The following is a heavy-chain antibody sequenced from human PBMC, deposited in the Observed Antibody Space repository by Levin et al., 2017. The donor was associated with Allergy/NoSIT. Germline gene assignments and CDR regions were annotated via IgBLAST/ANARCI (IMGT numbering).Heavy chain of an antibody. J-gene: IGHJ4*02. CDR1: GYTFTGYY. CDR2: INPNSGGT. Sequence: ASVKVSCKPSGYTFTGYYIHWVRQAPGQGLEWMGWINPNSGGTKYTQKFQGRVTMTRDTSIRTAYMELSSLKSDDTAVYFCARVPDTSTWVPPGYWGQGTLVTVSS. D-gene: IGHD6-13*01. V-gene: IGHV1-2*02. CDR3: ARVPDTSTWVPPGY.